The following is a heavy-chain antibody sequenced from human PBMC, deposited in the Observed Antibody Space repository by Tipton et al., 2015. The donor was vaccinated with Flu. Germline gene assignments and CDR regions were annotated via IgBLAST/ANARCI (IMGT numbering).Heavy chain of an antibody. CDR3: ARDPGSRVFDP. D-gene: IGHD6-13*01. V-gene: IGHV4-39*07. CDR1: GGSISSSSYY. Sequence: TLSLTCTVSGGSISSSSYYWGWIRQPPGKGLEWIGSIYFSGNTYYNPSLKSRVTISVDTSKNQFSLKVSSVTAAETAVYYCARDPGSRVFDPWGQGTLVTVSS. CDR2: IYFSGNT. J-gene: IGHJ5*02.